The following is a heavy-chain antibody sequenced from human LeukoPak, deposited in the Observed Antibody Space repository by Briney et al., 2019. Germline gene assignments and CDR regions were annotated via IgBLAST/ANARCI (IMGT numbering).Heavy chain of an antibody. CDR2: INHSGST. CDR1: GGSISSYY. Sequence: PSETLSLTCTVSGGSISSYYWSWIRQPPGKGLEWIGEINHSGSTNYNPSLKSRVTISVDTSKNQFSLKLSSVTAADTAVYYCARGIYSYYYYGMDVWGQGTTVTVSS. V-gene: IGHV4-34*01. CDR3: ARGIYSYYYYGMDV. J-gene: IGHJ6*02. D-gene: IGHD1-26*01.